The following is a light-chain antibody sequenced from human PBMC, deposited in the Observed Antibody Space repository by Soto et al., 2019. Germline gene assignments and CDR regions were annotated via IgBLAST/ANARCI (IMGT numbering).Light chain of an antibody. Sequence: QSALTQPASVSGSPGQSITISCTGTSTDVGGYKYVSWYQQHPGKAPKLMIFEVNGRPSGVSDRFSGSKSGITASLTISGLQPEDEADYYCSSFSSSSTPYVFGTGTKLTVL. J-gene: IGLJ1*01. CDR2: EVN. CDR1: STDVGGYKY. CDR3: SSFSSSSTPYV. V-gene: IGLV2-14*01.